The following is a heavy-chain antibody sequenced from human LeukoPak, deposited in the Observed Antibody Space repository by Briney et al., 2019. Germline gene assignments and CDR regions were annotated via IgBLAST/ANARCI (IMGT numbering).Heavy chain of an antibody. CDR1: GFTFSSYW. J-gene: IGHJ4*02. CDR2: INSDGSST. D-gene: IGHD1-26*01. Sequence: GGSLRLSCAASGFTFSSYWMHWVRQAPGKGLVWVSRINSDGSSTSYADSVKGRFTISRDNAKNTLYLQMKSLRAEDTAVYYCARDWEAERSGSSEFDYWGQGTLVTVSS. V-gene: IGHV3-74*01. CDR3: ARDWEAERSGSSEFDY.